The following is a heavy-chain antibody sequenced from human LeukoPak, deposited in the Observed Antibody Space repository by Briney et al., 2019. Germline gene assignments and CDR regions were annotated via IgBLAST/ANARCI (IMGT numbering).Heavy chain of an antibody. CDR2: IKQDGSEK. V-gene: IGHV3-7*01. Sequence: PGGSLRLSCAASGFTFSNYWMSWVRQAPGKGLEWVANIKQDGSEKDYVDFMKGRFTISRDNAKNSVYLQVNSLRAEDTAVYHCARIGYRSGSFDYWGQGTLVTVSS. CDR3: ARIGYRSGSFDY. J-gene: IGHJ4*02. CDR1: GFTFSNYW. D-gene: IGHD6-25*01.